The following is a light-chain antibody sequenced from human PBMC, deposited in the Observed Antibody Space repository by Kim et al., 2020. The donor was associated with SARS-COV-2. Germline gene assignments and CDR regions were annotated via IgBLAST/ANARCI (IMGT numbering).Light chain of an antibody. Sequence: APGATATLPCGGNIIGRESVPWYQQRPGQAPTLLLYYAYERPSGIPERFSGSTSGNTATLTISRVEAGDEADYHCQVWDFNRGLAIFGGGTQLTVL. CDR3: QVWDFNRGLAI. CDR2: YAY. CDR1: IIGRES. J-gene: IGLJ2*01. V-gene: IGLV3-21*01.